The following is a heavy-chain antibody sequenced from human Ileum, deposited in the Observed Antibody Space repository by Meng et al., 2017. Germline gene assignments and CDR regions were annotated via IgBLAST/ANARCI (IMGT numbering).Heavy chain of an antibody. J-gene: IGHJ3*02. D-gene: IGHD2-2*01. CDR3: AREVVDSFDI. Sequence: GGSLRLSCTASGFTFSTYDMHWVRQAPGKGLEWVAVLWSDGISTYYADSVRARITVSRDDSKNTLNLQIDSLRAEDTAVYYCAREVVDSFDIWGLGTMVTVSS. CDR2: LWSDGIST. V-gene: IGHV3-33*01. CDR1: GFTFSTYD.